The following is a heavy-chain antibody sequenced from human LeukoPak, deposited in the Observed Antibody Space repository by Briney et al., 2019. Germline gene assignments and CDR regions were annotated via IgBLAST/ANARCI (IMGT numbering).Heavy chain of an antibody. CDR2: INTNTGNP. CDR3: ARVSWGLSSGYYPYLIDY. J-gene: IGHJ4*02. V-gene: IGHV7-4-1*02. CDR1: GYTFTGYY. D-gene: IGHD3-22*01. Sequence: ASVKVSCKASGYTFTGYYMHWVRQAPGQGLEWMGWINTNTGNPTYAQGFTGRFVFSLDTSVSTAYLQISSLKAEDTAVYYCARVSWGLSSGYYPYLIDYWGQGTLVTVSS.